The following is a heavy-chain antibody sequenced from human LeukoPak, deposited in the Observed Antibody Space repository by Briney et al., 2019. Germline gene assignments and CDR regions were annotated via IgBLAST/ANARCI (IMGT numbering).Heavy chain of an antibody. J-gene: IGHJ4*02. Sequence: ASVKVSCKASGYTLTSYYMHWVRQAPGQGPEWMGVINPSGGSTTSYAQKIQGRVTMTRDTSMSTVTMELSSLRSEDTAVFYCARGTLRYFDFWGQGTLVTVPS. CDR1: GYTLTSYY. CDR2: INPSGGSTT. D-gene: IGHD3-9*01. V-gene: IGHV1-46*01. CDR3: ARGTLRYFDF.